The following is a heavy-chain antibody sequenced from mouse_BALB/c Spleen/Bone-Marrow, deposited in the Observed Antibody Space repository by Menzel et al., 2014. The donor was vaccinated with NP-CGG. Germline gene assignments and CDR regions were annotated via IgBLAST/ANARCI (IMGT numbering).Heavy chain of an antibody. CDR3: ARRAYGGSYGFAY. J-gene: IGHJ3*01. V-gene: IGHV1-7*01. CDR1: GYTFTSYW. CDR2: INPSTGYT. D-gene: IGHD1-1*01. Sequence: QVQLKQPGAELAKPGASVKMSCKASGYTFTSYWMHWVKQRPGQGLEWIGYINPSTGYTEYNQKFKDKATLTADKSSSTAYMQLSSLTSEDSAVYYCARRAYGGSYGFAYWGQGTLVTVSA.